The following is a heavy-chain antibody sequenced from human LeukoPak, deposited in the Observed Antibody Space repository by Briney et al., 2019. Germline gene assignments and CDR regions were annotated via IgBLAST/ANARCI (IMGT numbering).Heavy chain of an antibody. Sequence: PSETLSLTCAVYGGSLSGYYWSWIRQPPGKGLEWIGEINHSGSTNYNPSLKSRVTISVDTSKNQFSLKLSSVTAADTAVYYCARLGTAVSGSSPNWFDPWGQGTLVTVSS. J-gene: IGHJ5*02. CDR1: GGSLSGYY. D-gene: IGHD1-26*01. CDR3: ARLGTAVSGSSPNWFDP. CDR2: INHSGST. V-gene: IGHV4-34*01.